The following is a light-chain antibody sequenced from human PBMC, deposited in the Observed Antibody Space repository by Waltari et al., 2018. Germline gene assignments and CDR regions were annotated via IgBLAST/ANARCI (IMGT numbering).Light chain of an antibody. Sequence: DIVMTQSPVSLAVSLGERATINCKSSQSVLNSSHNKNSLAWYQQTPGQPPNLRIDWASTRESGVPDRFSGSGSGTDFTLTISSLQSGDVALYYCQQYYSTPRTFGQGTKVEIK. CDR1: QSVLNSSHNKNS. CDR2: WAS. J-gene: IGKJ1*01. V-gene: IGKV4-1*01. CDR3: QQYYSTPRT.